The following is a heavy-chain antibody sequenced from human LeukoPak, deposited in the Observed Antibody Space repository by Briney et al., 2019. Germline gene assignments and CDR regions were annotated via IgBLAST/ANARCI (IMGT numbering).Heavy chain of an antibody. J-gene: IGHJ4*02. CDR3: AKGRWLQLDY. D-gene: IGHD5-24*01. V-gene: IGHV3-30*02. CDR2: IRYDGSNK. Sequence: GGSLRLSCAASGFTFSRYSMNWVRQAPGKGLEWVAFIRYDGSNKYYADSVKGRFTISRDNSKNTLYLQMNSLRAEDTAVYYCAKGRWLQLDYWGQGTLVTVSS. CDR1: GFTFSRYS.